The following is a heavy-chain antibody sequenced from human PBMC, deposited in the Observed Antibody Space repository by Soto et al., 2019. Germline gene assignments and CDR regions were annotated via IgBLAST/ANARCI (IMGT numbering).Heavy chain of an antibody. D-gene: IGHD3-22*01. Sequence: QVQLVESGGGLVKPGGSLRLSCAASGFTFSDYYMTWIRQAPGKGPECISYISKSSSTIKYAESVKGRFTISRDNAKNSPSLQMNSLRAEDTAVYYCARVGCSGNFCYDGLDVWGQGTAVTVSS. V-gene: IGHV3-11*01. CDR2: ISKSSSTI. J-gene: IGHJ6*02. CDR3: ARVGCSGNFCYDGLDV. CDR1: GFTFSDYY.